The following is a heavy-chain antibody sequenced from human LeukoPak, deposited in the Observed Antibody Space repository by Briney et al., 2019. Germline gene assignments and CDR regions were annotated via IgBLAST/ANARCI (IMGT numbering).Heavy chain of an antibody. CDR2: IYYSGST. CDR3: ARETYCSGGSCYSGWFDP. D-gene: IGHD2-15*01. Sequence: SETLSLTCTVSGGSISSYYWSWIRQPPGKGLEWIGYIYYSGSTNYNPSLKSRVTISVDTSKNQFSLKLGSVTAADTAVYYCARETYCSGGSCYSGWFDPWGQGTLVTVSS. V-gene: IGHV4-59*01. J-gene: IGHJ5*02. CDR1: GGSISSYY.